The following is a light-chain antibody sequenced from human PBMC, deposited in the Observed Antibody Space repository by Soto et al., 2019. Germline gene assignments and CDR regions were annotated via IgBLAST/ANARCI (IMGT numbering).Light chain of an antibody. CDR3: SSHTTYSTRV. J-gene: IGLJ1*01. V-gene: IGLV2-14*01. CDR1: SSDIGSYNY. CDR2: EVS. Sequence: QSVLTQPASVSGSPGQSSAISCTETSSDIGSYNYVSWYQQHPGKAPKLMIHEVSNRPSGVSDRFSGSKSGNTASLTISGLQADDEADYYCSSHTTYSTRVFGTGTKVTVL.